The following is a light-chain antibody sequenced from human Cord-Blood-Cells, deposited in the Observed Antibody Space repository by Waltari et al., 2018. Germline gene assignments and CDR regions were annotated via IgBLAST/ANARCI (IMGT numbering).Light chain of an antibody. V-gene: IGLV1-44*01. CDR3: AAWDDSLNGPV. Sequence: QSVLTQPPSASGTPGHRVTISCSGSSSNIGRNTVNWYHQLPGTAPKLLIYSNNQRPSGVPDRFSGSKSGTSASLAISGLQSEDEADYYCAAWDDSLNGPVFGGGTKLTVL. CDR1: SSNIGRNT. CDR2: SNN. J-gene: IGLJ2*01.